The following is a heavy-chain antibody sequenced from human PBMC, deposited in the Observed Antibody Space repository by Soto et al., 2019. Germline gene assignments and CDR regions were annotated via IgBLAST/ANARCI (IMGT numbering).Heavy chain of an antibody. CDR3: ARPYQLLSSSAAFDI. CDR1: GYTFTDYY. Sequence: ASVKVSCKASGYTFTDYYMHWVRQAPGQGLEWMGWINPNSGGTDYAQKFQGRVTMTRDTSISTAYMELSRLRSDDTAVYYCARPYQLLSSSAAFDIWGQGTMVTVSS. D-gene: IGHD2-2*01. V-gene: IGHV1-2*02. J-gene: IGHJ3*02. CDR2: INPNSGGT.